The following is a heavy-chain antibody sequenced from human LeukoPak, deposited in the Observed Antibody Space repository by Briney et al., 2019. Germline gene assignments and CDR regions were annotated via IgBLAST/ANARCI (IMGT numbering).Heavy chain of an antibody. J-gene: IGHJ4*02. Sequence: GGSLRLSCAASGFTFSSSSISWVRQAPGRGLEWVSAITDAVGSTHYADSVKGRFTISRDNSKNTLYLQMNSLRTEDTAVYYCARGDSSWDYFDYWGQGTLVTVSS. CDR2: ITDAVGST. CDR3: ARGDSSWDYFDY. D-gene: IGHD6-13*01. CDR1: GFTFSSSS. V-gene: IGHV3-23*01.